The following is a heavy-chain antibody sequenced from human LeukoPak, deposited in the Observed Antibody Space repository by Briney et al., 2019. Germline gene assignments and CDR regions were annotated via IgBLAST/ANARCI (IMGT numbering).Heavy chain of an antibody. D-gene: IGHD2-2*02. Sequence: GGSLRLSCAASGFTFSSYSMNWVRQAPGKGLEWVSSISSSSSYIYYTDSVKGRFTISRDNAKNSLYLQMNSLRAEDTAVYYCAEGSSTSCYNCYYYYYMDVWGKGTTVTVSS. J-gene: IGHJ6*03. CDR1: GFTFSSYS. CDR3: AEGSSTSCYNCYYYYYMDV. CDR2: ISSSSSYI. V-gene: IGHV3-21*01.